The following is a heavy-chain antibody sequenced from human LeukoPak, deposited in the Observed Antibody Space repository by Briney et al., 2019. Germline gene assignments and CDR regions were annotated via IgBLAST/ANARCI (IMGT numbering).Heavy chain of an antibody. CDR3: ARVDWDPDY. Sequence: SETLSLTCAVSGYSISRGYHWGWIRQPPGKGLEWIGSIHHSGNTYYNSSLKSRVTISVDTSKNQFSLKVNSVTAADTAVYYCARVDWDPDYWGQGTLVAVSS. J-gene: IGHJ4*02. V-gene: IGHV4-38-2*01. CDR1: GYSISRGYH. D-gene: IGHD1-26*01. CDR2: IHHSGNT.